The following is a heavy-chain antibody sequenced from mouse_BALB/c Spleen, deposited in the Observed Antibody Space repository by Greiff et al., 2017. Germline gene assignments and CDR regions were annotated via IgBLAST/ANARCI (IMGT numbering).Heavy chain of an antibody. V-gene: IGHV2-2*02. J-gene: IGHJ4*01. CDR1: GFSLTSYG. CDR2: IWSGGST. CDR3: GRNSRDAMDY. Sequence: VQLQQSGPGLVQPSQTLSITCTVSGFSLTSYGVHWVRQSPGKGLEWLGVIWSGGSTDYYAAFISRLSISKDNSKSQVFFKLNSLQANDTAIYYCGRNSRDAMDYWGEGTSVTVSS.